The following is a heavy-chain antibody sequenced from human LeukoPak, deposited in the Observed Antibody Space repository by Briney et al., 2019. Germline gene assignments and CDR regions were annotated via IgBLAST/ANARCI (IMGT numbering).Heavy chain of an antibody. CDR1: GYSFTSNY. D-gene: IGHD2-2*03. J-gene: IGHJ3*02. V-gene: IGHV1-46*01. CDR2: IYPRDGST. CDR3: ASLATIGSDSFDI. Sequence: GASVKVSCKASGYSFTSNYIHWVRQAPGQGLEWMGMIYPRDGSTSYAQKFQGSVTVTRDTSTSTVHMELSGLRSEDTAVYYCASLATIGSDSFDIWGQGTMVTVSS.